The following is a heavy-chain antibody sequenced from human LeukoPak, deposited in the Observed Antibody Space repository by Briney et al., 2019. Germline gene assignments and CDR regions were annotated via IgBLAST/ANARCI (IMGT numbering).Heavy chain of an antibody. D-gene: IGHD5-18*01. J-gene: IGHJ6*03. CDR2: ISSSSSTI. CDR3: ARDLYAMVPYYYMDV. V-gene: IGHV3-48*01. CDR1: GFTFSSYS. Sequence: GGSLRLSCAASGFTFSSYSMNWVRQAPGKGLEWVSYISSSSSTIYYADSVKGRFTISRDNAKNSLYLQMNSLRAEDTAVYYCARDLYAMVPYYYMDVWGKGTTVTVSS.